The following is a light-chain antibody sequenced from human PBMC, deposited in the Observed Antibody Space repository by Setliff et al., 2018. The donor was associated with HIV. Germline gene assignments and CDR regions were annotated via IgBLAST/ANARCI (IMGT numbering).Light chain of an antibody. CDR3: AVWDNGLKGYV. Sequence: QSALSQPPSASGTPGQSVTISCSGSSSNIGVNVVNWYQHLPGTSPKLLIYNNYQRPSGVPDRFSGSKSGSSGSLAISGLQSEDEADYYCAVWDNGLKGYVFGTGTEVTVL. CDR1: SSNIGVNV. CDR2: NNY. V-gene: IGLV1-44*01. J-gene: IGLJ1*01.